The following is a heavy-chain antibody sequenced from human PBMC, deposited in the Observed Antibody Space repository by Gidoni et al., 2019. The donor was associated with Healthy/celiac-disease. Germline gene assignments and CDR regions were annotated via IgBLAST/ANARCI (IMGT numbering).Heavy chain of an antibody. Sequence: QVQLVQSGAGVKKPGSSVKVSCKASGGTFSSYAISWVRQAPGQGLEWMGGIIPIFGTANYAQKFQGRVTITADESTSTAYMELSSLRSEDTAVYYCARDRFVDVVVPAAMAPNWFDPWGQGTLVTVSS. V-gene: IGHV1-69*01. CDR2: IIPIFGTA. D-gene: IGHD2-2*01. CDR3: ARDRFVDVVVPAAMAPNWFDP. CDR1: GGTFSSYA. J-gene: IGHJ5*02.